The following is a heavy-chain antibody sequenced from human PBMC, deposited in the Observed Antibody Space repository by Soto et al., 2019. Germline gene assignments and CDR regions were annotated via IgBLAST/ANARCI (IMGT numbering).Heavy chain of an antibody. D-gene: IGHD1-26*01. V-gene: IGHV1-2*02. J-gene: IGHJ6*02. CDR2: INPNSGDT. Sequence: QVQLVQSGTEVKRPGDSLKVSCKASGYTFTGYYVHWVRQAPGQGLEWMGWINPNSGDTYLAQRFQGRVTMNRDTSIGTAYMELRGLTSDDTAEYYCAKGGAIVAAGTRVYLYNAMDVWGQWTTVTVSS. CDR1: GYTFTGYY. CDR3: AKGGAIVAAGTRVYLYNAMDV.